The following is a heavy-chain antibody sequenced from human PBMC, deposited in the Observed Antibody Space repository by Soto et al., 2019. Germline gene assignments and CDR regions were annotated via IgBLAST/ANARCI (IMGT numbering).Heavy chain of an antibody. J-gene: IGHJ5*02. D-gene: IGHD3-22*01. CDR1: GGTFSSYA. CDR2: IIPIFGTA. V-gene: IGHV1-69*01. Sequence: QVQLVQSGAEVKKPGSSVKVSCKASGGTFSSYAISWVRQAPGQGLEWMGGIIPIFGTANYAQKFQGRVTITADESTSTAYMELSSLRSEDTAVYYCARGKYYDSRGYYKRGNWFDPWGQGTLVTVSS. CDR3: ARGKYYDSRGYYKRGNWFDP.